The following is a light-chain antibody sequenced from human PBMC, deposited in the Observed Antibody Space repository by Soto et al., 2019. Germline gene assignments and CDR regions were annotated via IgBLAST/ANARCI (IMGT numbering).Light chain of an antibody. CDR2: SNN. CDR3: VAWDDSLNGYVV. V-gene: IGLV1-44*01. CDR1: SSNIGAGYD. Sequence: QSALTQPPSVSGAPGQRVTISCTGSSSNIGAGYDVHWYQQLPGTAPKLVIYSNNQRPSGVPDRFSGSKSGTSASLAISGLQSEDEADYYCVAWDDSLNGYVVFGGGTKVTVL. J-gene: IGLJ2*01.